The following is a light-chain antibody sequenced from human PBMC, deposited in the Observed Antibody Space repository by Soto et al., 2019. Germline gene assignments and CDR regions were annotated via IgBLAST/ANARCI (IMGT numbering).Light chain of an antibody. CDR1: QRVSSSY. Sequence: EIVLKQSPGTLSLSPWERATLSCRASQRVSSSYLAWYQQKPGQAPRLLIYGASSSATGIPDRFSGSGSGTDFTLTISRLEPEDFAVYYCQQYGSSPYNFGQGTKLEIK. CDR3: QQYGSSPYN. CDR2: GAS. V-gene: IGKV3-20*01. J-gene: IGKJ2*01.